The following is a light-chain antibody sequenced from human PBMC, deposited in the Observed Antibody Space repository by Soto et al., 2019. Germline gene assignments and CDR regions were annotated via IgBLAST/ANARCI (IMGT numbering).Light chain of an antibody. CDR3: QQRINWPLT. CDR1: QSVTTF. V-gene: IGKV3-11*01. J-gene: IGKJ4*01. CDR2: DVS. Sequence: PGATATISCRASQSVTTFLAWYQQKPGHAPRLLIYDVSNWATGIPARFSGSGSGTDFTLTISSLEDEDFAVYYCQQRINWPLTFGGGTKVEIK.